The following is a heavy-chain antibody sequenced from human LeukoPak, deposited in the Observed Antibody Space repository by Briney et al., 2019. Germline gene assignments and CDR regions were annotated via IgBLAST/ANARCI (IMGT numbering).Heavy chain of an antibody. J-gene: IGHJ4*02. Sequence: GGSLRLSCTASGFTFGDYAMSWVRQAPGKGLEWVGFIRSKAYGGTTEYAASVKGRFTISRDDSKSIAYLQMNSLKTEDTAVYYCTREAPYSSSFDYWGQGTLVTLSS. D-gene: IGHD6-13*01. CDR1: GFTFGDYA. V-gene: IGHV3-49*04. CDR2: IRSKAYGGTT. CDR3: TREAPYSSSFDY.